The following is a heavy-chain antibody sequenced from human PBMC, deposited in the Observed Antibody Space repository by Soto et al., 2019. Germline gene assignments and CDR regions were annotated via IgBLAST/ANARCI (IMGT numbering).Heavy chain of an antibody. Sequence: ASVKVSCKASGYTFTSYYMHWVRQAPGQGLEWMGIINPSGGSTSYAQKFQGRVTMTRDTSTSTVYMELSSLRSEDTAVYYCARASGYSSSWSGGWFDPWGQGTLVTVSS. CDR3: ARASGYSSSWSGGWFDP. V-gene: IGHV1-46*03. CDR2: INPSGGST. J-gene: IGHJ5*02. CDR1: GYTFTSYY. D-gene: IGHD6-13*01.